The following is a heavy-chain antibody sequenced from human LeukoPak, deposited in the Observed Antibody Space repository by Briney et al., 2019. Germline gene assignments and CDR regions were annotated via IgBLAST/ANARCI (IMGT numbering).Heavy chain of an antibody. J-gene: IGHJ4*02. CDR2: VDPEDGET. CDR1: GYTFTDYY. Sequence: ASVKVSCKVSGYTFTDYYMHWVQQAPGKGLEWMGLVDPEDGETIYAEKFRGRVTITADTSTDTAYMELSSLRSEDTAVYYCATGFGYYFDYWGQGTLVTVSS. V-gene: IGHV1-69-2*01. CDR3: ATGFGYYFDY. D-gene: IGHD3-10*01.